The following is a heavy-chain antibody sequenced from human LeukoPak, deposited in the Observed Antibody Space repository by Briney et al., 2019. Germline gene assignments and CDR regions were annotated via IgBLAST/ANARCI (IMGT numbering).Heavy chain of an antibody. CDR3: ARGRVVGLAATRTALGS. Sequence: GGSLRLSCAASGFTFSIYSMNWVRQAPGKGLEWVSSISARTNYIYYADSVKGRFTISRDNAKNSLYLQMNSLTADDTAFYYWARGRVVGLAATRTALGSWGQGTLVTVSS. CDR2: ISARTNYI. CDR1: GFTFSIYS. D-gene: IGHD2-15*01. J-gene: IGHJ5*02. V-gene: IGHV3-21*01.